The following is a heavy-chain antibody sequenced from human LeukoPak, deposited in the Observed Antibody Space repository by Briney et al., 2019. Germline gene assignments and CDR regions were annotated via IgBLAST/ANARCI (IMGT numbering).Heavy chain of an antibody. CDR1: GGSFSGYY. CDR2: INHSGST. D-gene: IGHD5-18*01. V-gene: IGHV4-34*01. CDR3: ARGRQLWLRRYFDY. Sequence: PSETLSLTCAVYGGSFSGYYWSWTRQPPGKGLEWIGEINHSGSTNYNPSLKSRVTISVDTSKNQFSLKLSSVTAADTAVYYCARGRQLWLRRYFDYWGQGTLVTVSS. J-gene: IGHJ4*02.